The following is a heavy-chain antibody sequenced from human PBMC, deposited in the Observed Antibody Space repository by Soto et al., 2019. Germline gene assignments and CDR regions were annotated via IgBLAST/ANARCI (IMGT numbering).Heavy chain of an antibody. D-gene: IGHD3-22*01. CDR2: ISGSGGST. J-gene: IGHJ1*01. Sequence: EVQLLESGGGLVQPGGSLRLSCAASGFTFSSYAMSWVRQAPGKGLEWVSAISGSGGSTYYADSVKGRFTISRDNSKNTLYLQMNSLRAEDTAVYYGAKDQKEVTYYYDSSGYCFQHWGQGTLVTVSS. V-gene: IGHV3-23*01. CDR3: AKDQKEVTYYYDSSGYCFQH. CDR1: GFTFSSYA.